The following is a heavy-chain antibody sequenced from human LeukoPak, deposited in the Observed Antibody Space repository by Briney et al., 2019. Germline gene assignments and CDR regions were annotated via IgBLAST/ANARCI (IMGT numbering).Heavy chain of an antibody. CDR2: ISYDGSNK. CDR3: ANIGDGFDY. Sequence: GGSLRLSCAASGFTFSSYGMHWVRQAPGKGLEWVAVISYDGSNKYYADSVKGRFTISRDNSKNTLYLQMNSLRAEDTAVYYCANIGDGFDYWGQGTLVTVSS. D-gene: IGHD2-21*02. V-gene: IGHV3-30*18. J-gene: IGHJ4*02. CDR1: GFTFSSYG.